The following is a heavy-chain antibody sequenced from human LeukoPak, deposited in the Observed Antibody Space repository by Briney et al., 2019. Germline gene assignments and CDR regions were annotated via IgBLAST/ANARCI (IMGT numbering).Heavy chain of an antibody. J-gene: IGHJ4*02. CDR2: IYSGGST. CDR1: GFTFNNYA. CDR3: ASAGGILRYFDWLYPFDY. D-gene: IGHD3-9*01. V-gene: IGHV3-66*01. Sequence: GGSLRPSCAASGFTFNNYAMNWVRQAPGKGLEWVSVIYSGGSTYYADSVKGRFTISRDNSKNTLYLQMNSLRAEDTAVYYCASAGGILRYFDWLYPFDYWGQGTLVTVSS.